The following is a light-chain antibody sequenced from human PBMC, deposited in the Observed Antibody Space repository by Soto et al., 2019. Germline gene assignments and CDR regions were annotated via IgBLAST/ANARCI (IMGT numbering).Light chain of an antibody. CDR2: AAS. Sequence: DIQMTQSPSSLSASVGDRVTITCRASQGISNYLAWYQQKPGKVPKLLIYAASTLHSGVPSRFSGSVSGTDFTLSISSRRPEDVATYYCQKYNSAPRTFGQGTKVEI. V-gene: IGKV1-27*01. J-gene: IGKJ1*01. CDR3: QKYNSAPRT. CDR1: QGISNY.